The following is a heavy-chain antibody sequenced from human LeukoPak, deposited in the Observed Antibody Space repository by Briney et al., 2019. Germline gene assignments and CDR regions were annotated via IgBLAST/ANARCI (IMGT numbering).Heavy chain of an antibody. J-gene: IGHJ4*02. CDR2: IYYRGTT. CDR1: GDSIDSYY. D-gene: IGHD5-12*01. V-gene: IGHV4-59*12. Sequence: SETLPLTCTVSGDSIDSYYWSWIRQPPGKGLEWIGYIYYRGTTSYNPFLKSRVTISVDTSKNQFSLKLNSVTAADTAVYYCARLPRYGGYDHFDYWGQGILVIVSS. CDR3: ARLPRYGGYDHFDY.